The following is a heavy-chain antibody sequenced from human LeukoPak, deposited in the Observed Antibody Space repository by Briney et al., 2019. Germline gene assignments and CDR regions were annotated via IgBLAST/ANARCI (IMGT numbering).Heavy chain of an antibody. Sequence: GSLRLSCAASGFIVSSNHMSWVRQAPGKGLEWVSVIFSSGSTYYADSAKGRFTISRDNSKDTLYLQMNCLRAEDTAVYFCAREGYTNGWYRNWGQGTLVTVSS. CDR1: GFIVSSNH. CDR3: AREGYTNGWYRN. D-gene: IGHD6-19*01. V-gene: IGHV3-53*01. J-gene: IGHJ4*02. CDR2: IFSSGST.